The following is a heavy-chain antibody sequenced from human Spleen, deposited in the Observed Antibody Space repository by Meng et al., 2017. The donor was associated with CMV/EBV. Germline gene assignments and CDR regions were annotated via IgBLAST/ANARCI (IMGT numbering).Heavy chain of an antibody. V-gene: IGHV3-23*03. J-gene: IGHJ4*02. CDR1: FTFSSYA. D-gene: IGHD6-13*01. Sequence: FTFSSYAMSWVRKAPGKGLEWVSVIYSGGSSTYYADSVKGRFTISRDNSKNTLYLQMNSLRAEDTAVYYCAKDATGHSSSWYGSFDYWGQGTLVTVSS. CDR3: AKDATGHSSSWYGSFDY. CDR2: IYSGGSST.